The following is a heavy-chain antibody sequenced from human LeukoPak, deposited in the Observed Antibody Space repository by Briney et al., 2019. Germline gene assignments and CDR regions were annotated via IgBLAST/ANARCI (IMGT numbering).Heavy chain of an antibody. V-gene: IGHV3-11*03. J-gene: IGHJ6*02. CDR2: ISTSGTYT. CDR1: GFTLSDHY. CDR3: ARGHYGLDV. Sequence: GGSLRLSCAASGFTLSDHYMSWIRQVPGKGLEWVSYISTSGTYTNYADSVKGRFTISRDNAKNSLYLQMNSLRAEDTAVYYCARGHYGLDVWAKGPRSPSP.